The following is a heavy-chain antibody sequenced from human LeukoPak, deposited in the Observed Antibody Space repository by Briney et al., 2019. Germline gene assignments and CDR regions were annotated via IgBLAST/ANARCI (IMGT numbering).Heavy chain of an antibody. CDR2: ISDIGSI. CDR3: AGHHPRNTVDF. Sequence: SETLSLTCTVSGGSISSYYWSWIRQSPGKGLEWIAYISDIGSINYNPSLKSRVTISLDTSKNQFSLKLSSVTAADTAVYYCAGHHPRNTVDFWGQGTLVTVSS. CDR1: GGSISSYY. D-gene: IGHD2/OR15-2a*01. V-gene: IGHV4-59*08. J-gene: IGHJ4*02.